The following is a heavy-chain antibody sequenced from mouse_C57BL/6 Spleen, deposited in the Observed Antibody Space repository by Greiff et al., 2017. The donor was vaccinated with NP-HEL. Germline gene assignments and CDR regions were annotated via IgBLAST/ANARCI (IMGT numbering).Heavy chain of an antibody. Sequence: DVKLVESGPGMVKPSQSLSLTCTVTGYSITSGYDWHWIRHFPGNKLEWMGYISYSGSTNYNPSLKSRISITHDTSKNHFFLKLNSVTTEDTATYYCARGDDYDYAMDYWGQGTSVTVSS. J-gene: IGHJ4*01. CDR2: ISYSGST. CDR1: GYSITSGYD. CDR3: ARGDDYDYAMDY. D-gene: IGHD2-4*01. V-gene: IGHV3-1*01.